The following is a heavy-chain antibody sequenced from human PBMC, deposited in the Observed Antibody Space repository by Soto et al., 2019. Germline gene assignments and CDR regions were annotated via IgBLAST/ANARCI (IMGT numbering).Heavy chain of an antibody. CDR1: GVSISSHY. V-gene: IGHV4-59*11. CDR2: IYYSGNT. J-gene: IGHJ6*02. CDR3: AITGSSAYYGMDV. Sequence: PSETLSLTCTVSGVSISSHYWNWIRQPPGKGLEWIGYIYYSGNTNYNPSLKGRVTISVDTSKIQFSLKLTSVTAADTAVYYCAITGSSAYYGMDVWGQGTTVTVSS.